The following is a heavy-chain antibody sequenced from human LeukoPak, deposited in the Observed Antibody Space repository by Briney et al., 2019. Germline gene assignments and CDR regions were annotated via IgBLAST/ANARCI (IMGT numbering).Heavy chain of an antibody. CDR3: ARVALLEVATCDY. J-gene: IGHJ4*02. D-gene: IGHD5-12*01. CDR1: GGSTSGDF. Sequence: SETLSLTSTVSGGSTSGDFWSSIRQPPGKGLGGSGYIYYSGSTNYTPSLKSRVTISVDTSKNQCSLQLSSVTAADTAVYYCARVALLEVATCDYWGQGTLVTVSS. V-gene: IGHV4-59*01. CDR2: IYYSGST.